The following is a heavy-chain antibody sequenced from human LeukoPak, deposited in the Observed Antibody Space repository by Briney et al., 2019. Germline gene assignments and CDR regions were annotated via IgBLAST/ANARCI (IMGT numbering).Heavy chain of an antibody. CDR2: IYYSGST. Sequence: PSETLSLTCAVYGGSFSGYYWSWIRQPPGKGLEWIGSIYYSGSTYYNPSLKSRVTISVDTSKNQFSLKLSSVTAADTAVYYCARDLWFGELARGGGFDPWGQGTLVTVSS. CDR1: GGSFSGYY. V-gene: IGHV4-34*01. D-gene: IGHD3-10*01. J-gene: IGHJ5*02. CDR3: ARDLWFGELARGGGFDP.